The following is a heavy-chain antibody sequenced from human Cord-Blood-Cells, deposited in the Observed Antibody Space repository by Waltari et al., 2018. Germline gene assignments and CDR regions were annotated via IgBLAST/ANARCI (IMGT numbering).Heavy chain of an antibody. Sequence: QVQLVESGGGVVQPGRSLRLSCAASGFTFSSYGMHWVRQAPGKGVEWVAVISYDGSKKYYADSVKGRFTISRDNSKNTLYLQMNSLRAEDTAVYYCAKGGIIVNWGQGTLVTVSS. CDR1: GFTFSSYG. D-gene: IGHD2-15*01. CDR3: AKGGIIVN. CDR2: ISYDGSKK. V-gene: IGHV3-30*18. J-gene: IGHJ4*02.